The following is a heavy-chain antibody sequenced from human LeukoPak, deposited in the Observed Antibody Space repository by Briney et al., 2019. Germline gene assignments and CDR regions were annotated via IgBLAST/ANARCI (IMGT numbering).Heavy chain of an antibody. D-gene: IGHD3-9*01. Sequence: PGGSLRLSCAVSGFSLSSYWMTWVRQAPGKGLEWVANIDADGGKKNFLESVRGRFTISRDNAKNSLYLQMNSLRAEDTAPYYCARDAPFSERYFISWGQGTLVTVSS. J-gene: IGHJ4*02. CDR3: ARDAPFSERYFIS. CDR1: GFSLSSYW. V-gene: IGHV3-7*03. CDR2: IDADGGKK.